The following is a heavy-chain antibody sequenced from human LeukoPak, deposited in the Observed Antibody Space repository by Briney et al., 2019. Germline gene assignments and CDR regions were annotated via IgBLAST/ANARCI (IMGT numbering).Heavy chain of an antibody. J-gene: IGHJ6*02. CDR1: GFTFSSYA. D-gene: IGHD3-3*01. CDR3: ARGGVLRFLEWLNHYYYYGMDV. Sequence: PGGSLRLSCAASGFTFSSYAMHWVRQAPGKGLEWVAVIWYDGSNKYYADSVKGRFTISRDNSKNTLYLQMNSLRAEDTAVYYCARGGVLRFLEWLNHYYYYGMDVWGQGTTVTVSS. V-gene: IGHV3-33*08. CDR2: IWYDGSNK.